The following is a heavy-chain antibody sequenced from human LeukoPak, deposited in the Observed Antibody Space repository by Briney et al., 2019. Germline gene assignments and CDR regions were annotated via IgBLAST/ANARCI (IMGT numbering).Heavy chain of an antibody. V-gene: IGHV6-1*01. CDR1: GDSVSSNSAA. J-gene: IGHJ6*02. CDR3: ARGRLWFGESTGYGMDV. CDR2: TYYRSKWYN. Sequence: SQTLSLTCALSGDSVSSNSAAWNWIRQSPSRGLEWLGRTYYRSKWYNDYAVSVKSRITMNPDTSKNQFSLQLNSVTPKDTAVYYCARGRLWFGESTGYGMDVWGQGTTVTVSS. D-gene: IGHD3-10*01.